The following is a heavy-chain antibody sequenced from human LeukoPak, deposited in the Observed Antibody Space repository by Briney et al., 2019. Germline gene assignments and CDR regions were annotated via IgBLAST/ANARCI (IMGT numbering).Heavy chain of an antibody. CDR3: AFPRGRSRDGYNWVFDY. Sequence: SVKVSCKASGGTFSSYAISWVRQALGQGLEWMGRISPIFGIANYAQKFQGRVTITADKSTSTAYMELSSLRSEDTAVYYCAFPRGRSRDGYNWVFDYWGQGTLVTVSS. CDR1: GGTFSSYA. J-gene: IGHJ4*02. V-gene: IGHV1-69*04. D-gene: IGHD5-24*01. CDR2: ISPIFGIA.